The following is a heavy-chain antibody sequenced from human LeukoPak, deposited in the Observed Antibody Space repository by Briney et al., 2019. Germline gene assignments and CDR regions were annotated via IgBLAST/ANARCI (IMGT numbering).Heavy chain of an antibody. Sequence: PGGSLRLSCAASGFTLNGYGMNWIRQAPGKGLEWVSYISSASNLITYADSVKGRFTISRDNVKNSLYLEMNNLRAEDTAVYYCARDLDLVGTRNWFDPWGQGTLVTVSS. CDR1: GFTLNGYG. V-gene: IGHV3-21*05. CDR3: ARDLDLVGTRNWFDP. J-gene: IGHJ5*02. D-gene: IGHD1-26*01. CDR2: ISSASNLI.